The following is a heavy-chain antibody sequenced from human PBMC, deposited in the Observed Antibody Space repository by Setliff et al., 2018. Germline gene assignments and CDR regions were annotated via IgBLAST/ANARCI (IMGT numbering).Heavy chain of an antibody. V-gene: IGHV3-7*01. J-gene: IGHJ4*02. CDR1: GFTFSNYW. CDR3: ARDGGEY. Sequence: GSLRLSCAASGFTFSNYWMSWVRQAPGKGLEWVAKIKQDGSEKYYEDSVKGRFTISRDNAKNSLYLQMNSLRAEDTAAYYCARDGGEYWGQGTLVTVSS. CDR2: IKQDGSEK. D-gene: IGHD3-16*01.